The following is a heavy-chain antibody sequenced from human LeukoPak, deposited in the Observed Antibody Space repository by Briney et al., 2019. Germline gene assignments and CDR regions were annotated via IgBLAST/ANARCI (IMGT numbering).Heavy chain of an antibody. CDR2: IWYDGSNK. V-gene: IGHV3-33*07. J-gene: IGHJ3*02. CDR1: GFTFSSYG. D-gene: IGHD6-6*01. CDR3: ASGSRSSVSFDI. Sequence: GRSLRLSCAASGFTFSSYGMYWVRQAPGKGLEWVAVIWYDGSNKYYGDSVKGRFTISRDNSKNTLYLQMNSLRAEDTAVYYCASGSRSSVSFDIWGQGTMVTVPS.